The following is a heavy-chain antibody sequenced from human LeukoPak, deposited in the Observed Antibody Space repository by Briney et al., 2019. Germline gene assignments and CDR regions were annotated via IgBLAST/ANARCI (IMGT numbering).Heavy chain of an antibody. CDR1: GFTFSNYW. CDR2: INQDGSKE. J-gene: IGHJ4*02. Sequence: PGGSLRLSCAASGFTFSNYWMTWVRQAPGEGLEWVAHINQDGSKEYYMDSVKARFTISRDNAKNSLSLQMNSLGAEDTAVYYCVRDGGVSGYDLLDYWGQGTLVTVSS. D-gene: IGHD5-12*01. CDR3: VRDGGVSGYDLLDY. V-gene: IGHV3-7*01.